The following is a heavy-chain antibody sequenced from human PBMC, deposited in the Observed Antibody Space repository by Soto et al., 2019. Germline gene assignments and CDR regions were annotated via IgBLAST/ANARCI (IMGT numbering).Heavy chain of an antibody. CDR3: ARHGSAYYDFWSGYYRSAFDI. CDR2: IYPGDSDT. V-gene: IGHV5-51*01. CDR1: GDSFTSYW. D-gene: IGHD3-3*01. J-gene: IGHJ3*02. Sequence: PGESLKISCKGSGDSFTSYWIGWVRQIPGKGLEWMGIIYPGDSDTRYSPSFQGQVTISADKSISTAYLQWSSLKASDNAMYYCARHGSAYYDFWSGYYRSAFDIWVQGRMVTV.